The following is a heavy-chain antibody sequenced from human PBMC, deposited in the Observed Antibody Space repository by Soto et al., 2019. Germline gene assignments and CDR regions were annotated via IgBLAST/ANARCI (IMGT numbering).Heavy chain of an antibody. D-gene: IGHD6-19*01. J-gene: IGHJ4*02. V-gene: IGHV3-74*01. Sequence: EVQLVESGGGLVQPGGSLRLSCAASGFTFSSFWMHWVRQAPGKGLVWVSRISSDGSSTSYADSVKGRFTISRDNAKNTLYLQMNSLRAEDTAVYYCAQRQSGWYVYWGQGTLVTVSS. CDR1: GFTFSSFW. CDR3: AQRQSGWYVY. CDR2: ISSDGSST.